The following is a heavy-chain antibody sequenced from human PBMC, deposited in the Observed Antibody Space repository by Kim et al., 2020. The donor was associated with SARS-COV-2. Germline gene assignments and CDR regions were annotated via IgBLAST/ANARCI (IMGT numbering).Heavy chain of an antibody. V-gene: IGHV3-23*01. Sequence: SADSVKGQFTISRDNSKNTLYLRMNSLRAEDTAVYYCAKDPTTVTTPSHYWGQGTLVTVSS. CDR3: AKDPTTVTTPSHY. J-gene: IGHJ4*02. D-gene: IGHD4-17*01.